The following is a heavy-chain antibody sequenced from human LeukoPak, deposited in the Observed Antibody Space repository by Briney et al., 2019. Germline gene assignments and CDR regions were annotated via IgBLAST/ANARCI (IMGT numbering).Heavy chain of an antibody. CDR1: GGSISSYY. V-gene: IGHV4-4*07. Sequence: SETLSLTCTVSGGSISSYYWSWIRQPPGKGLEWIGRIYTSGSTNYNPSLKSRVTMSVDTSKNQFSLKLSSVTAADTAVYYCARDSPGYYDFWSGYFERDYYYYMDVWGKGTTVTVSS. D-gene: IGHD3-3*01. J-gene: IGHJ6*03. CDR3: ARDSPGYYDFWSGYFERDYYYYMDV. CDR2: IYTSGST.